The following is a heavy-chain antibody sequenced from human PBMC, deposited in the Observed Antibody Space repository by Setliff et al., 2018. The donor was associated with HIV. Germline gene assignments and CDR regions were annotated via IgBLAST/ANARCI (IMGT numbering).Heavy chain of an antibody. Sequence: SETLSLTCGIYGGSFSDYYWSWIRQPPGKGLEWIGEIDHRGRPKYNPSLNSRVTMSVDKSRNQFSLKVSSVTAADTAVYYCAKDLGRVDWFDPWGQGTLVTVSS. CDR2: IDHRGRP. V-gene: IGHV4-34*01. CDR1: GGSFSDYY. CDR3: AKDLGRVDWFDP. D-gene: IGHD1-26*01. J-gene: IGHJ5*02.